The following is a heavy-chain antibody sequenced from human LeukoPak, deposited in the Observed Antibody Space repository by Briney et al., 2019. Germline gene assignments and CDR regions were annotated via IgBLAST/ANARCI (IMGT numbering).Heavy chain of an antibody. D-gene: IGHD2-2*01. J-gene: IGHJ4*02. CDR3: ASAGYCSSTTCPNYFDS. CDR1: DGSFSGYY. V-gene: IGHV4-34*01. CDR2: INHYGNT. Sequence: SETLSLTCAVYDGSFSGYYWTWIRQPPGKGLEWIGEINHYGNTGYNPSLKSRVTISLDTSKNQFSLKLNSVTAADTAVYYCASAGYCSSTTCPNYFDSWGQGTLVTVSS.